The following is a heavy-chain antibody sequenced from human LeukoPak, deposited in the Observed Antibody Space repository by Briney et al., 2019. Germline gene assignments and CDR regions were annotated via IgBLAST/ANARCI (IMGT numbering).Heavy chain of an antibody. Sequence: GASVKVSCKAPGYTFTGYYMHWVRQAPGQGLEWMGWINPNSGGTNYAQKFQGRVTMTRDTSISTAYMELSRLRSDDTAVYYCARVPVRDDAFDIWGQGTMVTVSS. CDR2: INPNSGGT. J-gene: IGHJ3*02. V-gene: IGHV1-2*02. CDR1: GYTFTGYY. CDR3: ARVPVRDDAFDI. D-gene: IGHD3-10*01.